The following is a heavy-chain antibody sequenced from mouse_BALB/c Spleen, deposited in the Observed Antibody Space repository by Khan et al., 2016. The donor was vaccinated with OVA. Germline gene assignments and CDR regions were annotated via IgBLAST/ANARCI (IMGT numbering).Heavy chain of an antibody. CDR3: ARTARIKY. J-gene: IGHJ2*01. CDR2: ISYSGST. V-gene: IGHV3-2*02. Sequence: EVKLQESGPGLVKPSQSLSLTCTVTGYSITSGYGWNWIRQFPGNKLEWMGYISYSGSTNYNPSLKSLISIPLDTSKNQFFLQLNSVTTEDTATYYCARTARIKYWGQGTTLTVSS. CDR1: GYSITSGYG. D-gene: IGHD1-2*01.